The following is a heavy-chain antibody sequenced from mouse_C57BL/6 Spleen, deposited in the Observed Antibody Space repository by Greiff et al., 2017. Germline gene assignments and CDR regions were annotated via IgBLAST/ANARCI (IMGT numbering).Heavy chain of an antibody. Sequence: EVMLVESEGGLVQPGSSMKLSCTASGFTFSDYYMAWVRQVPEKGLEWVANINYDGSSTYYLDSLKSRFIISRDNAKNILYLQMSSLKSEDTATYYCARGDGNFPFDYWGQGTTLTVSS. CDR2: INYDGSST. CDR3: ARGDGNFPFDY. D-gene: IGHD2-1*01. CDR1: GFTFSDYY. J-gene: IGHJ2*01. V-gene: IGHV5-16*01.